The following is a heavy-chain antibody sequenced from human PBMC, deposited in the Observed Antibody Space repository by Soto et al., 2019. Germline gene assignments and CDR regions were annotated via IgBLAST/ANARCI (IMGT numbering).Heavy chain of an antibody. CDR2: ISSSSSYI. D-gene: IGHD6-13*01. CDR3: ARDLIIPLIPAAGIDYYYYGMDV. Sequence: GGSLRLSCAASGFTFSSYSMNWVRQAPGKGLEWVSSISSSSSYIYYADSVKGRFTISRDSAKNSLYLQMNSLRAEDTAVYYCARDLIIPLIPAAGIDYYYYGMDVWGQGTTVTVSS. J-gene: IGHJ6*02. CDR1: GFTFSSYS. V-gene: IGHV3-21*01.